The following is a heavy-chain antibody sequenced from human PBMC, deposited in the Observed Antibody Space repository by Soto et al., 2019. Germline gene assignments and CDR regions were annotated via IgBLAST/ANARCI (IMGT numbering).Heavy chain of an antibody. CDR1: GGSISSGGYY. CDR3: AKDRLLHHNFDY. V-gene: IGHV4-31*03. J-gene: IGHJ4*02. Sequence: PSETLSLTCTVSGGSISSGGYYWSWIRQHPGKGLEWIGYIYYSGSTYYNPSLKSRVTISVDTPKNQFSLKLSSVTAADTAVYYCAKDRLLHHNFDYWGQGTLVTVSS. D-gene: IGHD1-26*01. CDR2: IYYSGST.